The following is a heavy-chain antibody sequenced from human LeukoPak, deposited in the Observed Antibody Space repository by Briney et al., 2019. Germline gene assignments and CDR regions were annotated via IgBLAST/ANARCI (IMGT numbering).Heavy chain of an antibody. J-gene: IGHJ4*02. D-gene: IGHD6-19*01. CDR2: INHSGST. V-gene: IGHV4-34*01. Sequence: PSETLSLTCAVYGGSFSGYYWSWIRQPPGKGLEWIGEINHSGSTNYNPSLKSRVTISVDTSKNQFSLKLSSVTAADTAVYYCAKTPYRAVAGTYFDYWGQGTLVTVSS. CDR3: AKTPYRAVAGTYFDY. CDR1: GGSFSGYY.